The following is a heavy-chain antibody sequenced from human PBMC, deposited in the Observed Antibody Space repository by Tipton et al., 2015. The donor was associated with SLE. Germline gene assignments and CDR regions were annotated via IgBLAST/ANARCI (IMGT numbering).Heavy chain of an antibody. CDR2: IIPIFGTS. CDR3: ASSNWNYYYGMDV. Sequence: QSGPEVKKPGSSVKVSCKASGGTFSNYAISWVRQAPGQGLEWMGGIIPIFGTSNYAQKFQGRVTMTTDTSTSTAYLELRNLRSDDTAVYYCASSNWNYYYGMDVWGQGTTVTVSS. V-gene: IGHV1-69*05. CDR1: GGTFSNYA. D-gene: IGHD3-3*01. J-gene: IGHJ6*02.